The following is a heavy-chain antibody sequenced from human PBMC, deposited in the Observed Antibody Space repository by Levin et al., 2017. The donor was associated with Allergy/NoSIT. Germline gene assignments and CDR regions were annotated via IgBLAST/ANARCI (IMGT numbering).Heavy chain of an antibody. CDR3: ARGLGESSRYTLGY. CDR2: IHYSGTT. Sequence: SETLSLTCSVSGDSIRGYYWTWIRQPPGRGLECIGHIHYSGTTNYNPSLKSRATISVDTSGNRFSLKLSSVTTADTAVYYCARGLGESSRYTLGYWGQGALVTVSS. J-gene: IGHJ4*02. D-gene: IGHD3-16*02. CDR1: GDSIRGYY. V-gene: IGHV4-59*01.